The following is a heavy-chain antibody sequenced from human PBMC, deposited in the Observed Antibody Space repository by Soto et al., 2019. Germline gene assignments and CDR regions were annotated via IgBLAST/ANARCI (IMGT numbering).Heavy chain of an antibody. J-gene: IGHJ6*03. D-gene: IGHD2-2*01. Sequence: GGSLRLSCAASGFTFSSYGMHWVRQAPGKGLEWVAVIWYDGSNKYYADSVKGRFTISRDNSKNTLYLQMNSLRAEDTAVYYCARDGVVVVPAAILDDYYYYYYMDVWGKGTTVTVSS. CDR2: IWYDGSNK. CDR3: ARDGVVVVPAAILDDYYYYYYMDV. CDR1: GFTFSSYG. V-gene: IGHV3-33*01.